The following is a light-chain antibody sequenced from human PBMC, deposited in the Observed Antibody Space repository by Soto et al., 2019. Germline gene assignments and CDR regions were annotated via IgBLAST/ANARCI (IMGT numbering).Light chain of an antibody. J-gene: IGKJ2*01. V-gene: IGKV3-20*01. CDR3: QHNRT. Sequence: EIVLTQSPGTLSLSPGERATFSCRASQSVHSMYLAWYQQRCGQAPRLLMYGASSRAAGIPDRFSGTGSGTESGTDFTLTISRLEPEDFAVYYCQHNRTFGPGAKLEIK. CDR1: QSVHSMY. CDR2: GAS.